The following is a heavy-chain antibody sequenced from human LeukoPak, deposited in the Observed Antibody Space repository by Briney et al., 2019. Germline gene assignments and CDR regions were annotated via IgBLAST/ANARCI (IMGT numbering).Heavy chain of an antibody. V-gene: IGHV1-18*01. J-gene: IGHJ4*02. Sequence: ASVKVSCKASGYTFTSYGISWVRQAPGQGLEWMGWISAYNGNTNYAQKLQGRVTMTTDTSTSTAYMELRSLRSDDTAVYYCARDWDDSSGYYPLTDYWGQGTLVTVSS. CDR3: ARDWDDSSGYYPLTDY. CDR2: ISAYNGNT. CDR1: GYTFTSYG. D-gene: IGHD3-22*01.